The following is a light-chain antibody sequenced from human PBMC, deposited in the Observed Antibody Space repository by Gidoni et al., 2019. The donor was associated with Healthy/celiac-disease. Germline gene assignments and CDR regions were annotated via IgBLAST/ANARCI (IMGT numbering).Light chain of an antibody. CDR3: QQYNNWPPWT. Sequence: DIVMPQSPATLSVSPGERATLSCRASQSVSSNLAWYQQKPGQAPRLLIYGASTRATGTPARFSGSGSGTEFTLTISSLQSEDVAVYYCQQYNNWPPWTFGQGTKVEIK. CDR1: QSVSSN. CDR2: GAS. J-gene: IGKJ1*01. V-gene: IGKV3-15*01.